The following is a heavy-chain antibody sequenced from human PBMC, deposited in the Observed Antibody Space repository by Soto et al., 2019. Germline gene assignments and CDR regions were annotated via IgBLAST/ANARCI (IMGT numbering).Heavy chain of an antibody. D-gene: IGHD3-10*01. CDR1: GGSFSGYY. Sequence: AETLCPTCAVYGGSFSGYYWGWIRQPPGKGLERIGEINHSGSTNYNPSLKSRVTISVDTSKNQFSLKLSSVTAADTAVYYCARGTLVRGFIKRAYHYYGWNVWGQGNSVT. J-gene: IGHJ6*02. CDR2: INHSGST. CDR3: ARGTLVRGFIKRAYHYYGWNV. V-gene: IGHV4-34*01.